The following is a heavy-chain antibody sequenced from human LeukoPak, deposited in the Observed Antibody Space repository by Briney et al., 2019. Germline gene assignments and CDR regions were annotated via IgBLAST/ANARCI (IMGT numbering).Heavy chain of an antibody. V-gene: IGHV3-48*03. J-gene: IGHJ1*01. Sequence: GGSLTLTCVAPGFNFNNYAMNWVRQAPGKGLEWLSFINNASNAIYYADSVRGRFSISRDNAKQSIYLQINDLRVDDTAIYYCARGGSCRGDACLCLPFAFWGQ. D-gene: IGHD2-15*01. CDR2: INNASNAI. CDR3: ARGGSCRGDACLCLPFAF. CDR1: GFNFNNYA.